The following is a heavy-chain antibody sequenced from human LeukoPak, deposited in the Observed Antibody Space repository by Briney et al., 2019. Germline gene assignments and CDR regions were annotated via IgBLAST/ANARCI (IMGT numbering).Heavy chain of an antibody. J-gene: IGHJ4*02. D-gene: IGHD6-13*01. Sequence: SETLSLTCAVSGGSISSSWWSWVRQPPGKGLEWIGEISHSGTTNHNPSLKSRVTISVDKSKNQFSLELSSVTAADTALYYCTTAFGYSRDWGQGTLVTVSS. CDR2: ISHSGTT. V-gene: IGHV4-4*02. CDR1: GGSISSSW. CDR3: TTAFGYSRD.